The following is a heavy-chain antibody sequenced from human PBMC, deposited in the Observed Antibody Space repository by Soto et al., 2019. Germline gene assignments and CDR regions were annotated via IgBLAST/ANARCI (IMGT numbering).Heavy chain of an antibody. CDR1: GFTFSSYE. J-gene: IGHJ6*02. Sequence: GGSLRLSCAASGFTFSSYEMNWVRQAPGKGLEWVSYISSSGSTIYYADSVKGRFTISRDNAKNSLYLQMNSLRAEDTAVYYCARDNKGGYYYYGMDVWGQGTTVTVSS. CDR2: ISSSGSTI. V-gene: IGHV3-48*03. CDR3: ARDNKGGYYYYGMDV.